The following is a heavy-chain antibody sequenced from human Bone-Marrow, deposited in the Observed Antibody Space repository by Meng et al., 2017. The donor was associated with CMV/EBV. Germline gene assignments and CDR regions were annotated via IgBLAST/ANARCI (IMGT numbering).Heavy chain of an antibody. V-gene: IGHV1-69*05. CDR2: IIPIFGTA. CDR1: GGTFSSYA. CDR3: ARVPAGVVVPAAHGYYYGMDV. J-gene: IGHJ6*02. Sequence: SVKVSCKASGGTFSSYAISWVRQAPGQGLEWMGGIIPIFGTANYAQKFQGRVTITTDESTSTAYMELSSLRSEDTAVYYCARVPAGVVVPAAHGYYYGMDVWGQGTTVTVSS. D-gene: IGHD2-2*01.